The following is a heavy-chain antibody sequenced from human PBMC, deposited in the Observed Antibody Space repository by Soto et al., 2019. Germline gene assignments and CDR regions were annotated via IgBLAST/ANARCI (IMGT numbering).Heavy chain of an antibody. J-gene: IGHJ4*02. CDR2: ISSSSSYI. D-gene: IGHD4-17*01. CDR3: ARGAGHGDYRVATAL. V-gene: IGHV3-21*01. Sequence: GGSLRLSCAASGFTFSSYSMNWVRQAPGKGLEWVSSISSSSSYIYYAGSVKGRFTISRDNAKNSLYLQMNSLRAEDTAVYYCARGAGHGDYRVATALWGQGTLVTVSS. CDR1: GFTFSSYS.